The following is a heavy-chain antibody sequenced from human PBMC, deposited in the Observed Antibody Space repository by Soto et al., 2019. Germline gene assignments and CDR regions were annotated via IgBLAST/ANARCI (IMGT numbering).Heavy chain of an antibody. CDR3: ARPLAAASIAARPRGKYYYGMDV. J-gene: IGHJ6*02. Sequence: SVKVSCKASGGTFSSYAISWVRQAPGQGLEWMGGIIPIFGTANYAQKFQGRVTITADESTSTAYMELSSLRSEDTAVYYCARPLAAASIAARPRGKYYYGMDVWGQGTTVTVSS. CDR2: IIPIFGTA. D-gene: IGHD6-6*01. V-gene: IGHV1-69*13. CDR1: GGTFSSYA.